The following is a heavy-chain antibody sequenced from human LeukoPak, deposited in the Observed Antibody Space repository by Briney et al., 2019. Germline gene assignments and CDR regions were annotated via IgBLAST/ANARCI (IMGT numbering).Heavy chain of an antibody. CDR2: ISSSGSTI. V-gene: IGHV3-48*03. CDR3: ARDSHYDFWSGPSFDY. CDR1: GFTFSSYE. Sequence: GGSLRLSCAASGFTFSSYEMNWVRQAPGKGLEWVSYISSSGSTIYYADSVKGRFTISRDNATNSLYLQMNSLRAEDTAVYYCARDSHYDFWSGPSFDYWGQGTLVTVSS. J-gene: IGHJ4*02. D-gene: IGHD3-3*01.